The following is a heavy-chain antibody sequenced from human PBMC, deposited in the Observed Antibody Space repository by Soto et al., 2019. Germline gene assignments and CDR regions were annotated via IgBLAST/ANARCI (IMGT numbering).Heavy chain of an antibody. V-gene: IGHV3-66*01. CDR2: IYSGGST. D-gene: IGHD3-16*01. Sequence: EVQLVESGGGLVQPGGSLRLSCAASGFTVSTKYMSWVRQAPGKGLEWVSVIYSGGSTFYADSVRGRFTISRDNSKNTVRAQMNSLRAEDTAVYYCARDPWAADYWGQGTLVTVSS. CDR3: ARDPWAADY. CDR1: GFTVSTKY. J-gene: IGHJ4*02.